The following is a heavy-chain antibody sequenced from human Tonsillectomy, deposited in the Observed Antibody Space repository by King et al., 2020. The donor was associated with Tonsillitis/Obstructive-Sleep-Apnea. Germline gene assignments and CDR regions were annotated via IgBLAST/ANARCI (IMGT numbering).Heavy chain of an antibody. CDR2: ISYDGGNK. CDR1: GFTFSSYS. V-gene: IGHV3-30*04. Sequence: VQLVESGGGVVQPGRSLRLSCAASGFTFSSYSMHRVRQAPGKGLEWVAVISYDGGNKYYADSVKGRFTISRDNSKDTLYLQMNNLRAEDTAVYYCASYRWDIVVVPAAPFDYWGQGTLVTVSS. CDR3: ASYRWDIVVVPAAPFDY. J-gene: IGHJ4*02. D-gene: IGHD2-2*01.